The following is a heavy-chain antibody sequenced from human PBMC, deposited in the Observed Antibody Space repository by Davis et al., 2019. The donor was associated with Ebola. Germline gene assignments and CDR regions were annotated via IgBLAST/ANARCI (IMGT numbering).Heavy chain of an antibody. Sequence: ASVKVSCKASGYTFTSYGISWVRQAPGQGLEWMGWISAYNGNTNYAQKLQGRVTMTRDTSTSTVYMELSSLRSEDTAVYYCARDSSAIYCSGGSCYPEATYYFDYWGQGTLVTVSS. CDR2: ISAYNGNT. V-gene: IGHV1-18*01. CDR3: ARDSSAIYCSGGSCYPEATYYFDY. D-gene: IGHD2-15*01. J-gene: IGHJ4*02. CDR1: GYTFTSYG.